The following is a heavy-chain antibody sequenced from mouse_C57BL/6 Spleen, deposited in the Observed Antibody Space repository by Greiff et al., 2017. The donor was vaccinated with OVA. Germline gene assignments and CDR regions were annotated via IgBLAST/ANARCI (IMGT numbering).Heavy chain of an antibody. CDR1: GYTFTDYY. V-gene: IGHV1-19*01. CDR3: ARSPYSTAVAKGYFDV. D-gene: IGHD1-1*01. Sequence: VQLKESGPVLVKPGASVKMSCKASGYTFTDYYMNWVKQSHGKSLEWIGVINPYNGGTSYNQKFKGKATLTVDKSSSTAYMELNSLTSEDSAVYYCARSPYSTAVAKGYFDVWGTGTTVTVSS. J-gene: IGHJ1*03. CDR2: INPYNGGT.